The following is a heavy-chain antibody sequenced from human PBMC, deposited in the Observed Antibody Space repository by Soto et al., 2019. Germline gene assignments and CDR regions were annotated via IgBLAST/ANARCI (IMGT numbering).Heavy chain of an antibody. V-gene: IGHV3-9*01. CDR2: INWNSGSI. CDR3: AKAPNLVTHWFDP. J-gene: IGHJ5*02. Sequence: EVHLVESGGGLVQPGGSLRLSCAATGITFEEFAIHWVRQAPGKGLEWVSGINWNSGSIGYADSVKGRFTISRDNAKNSLYLHLNSLRAEDTALYYCAKAPNLVTHWFDPWGQGTLVTVSS. CDR1: GITFEEFA. D-gene: IGHD3-9*01.